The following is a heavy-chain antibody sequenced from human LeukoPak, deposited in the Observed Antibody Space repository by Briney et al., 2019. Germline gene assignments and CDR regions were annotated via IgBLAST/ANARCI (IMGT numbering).Heavy chain of an antibody. Sequence: SETLSLTCTVSGGSISSYYWSWIRQPPGKGLEWIGYIYYSGSTNYNPSLKSRVTISVDTSKNQFSLKLSSVTAADTAVYYCARFNSRALYYYYMDVWGRGTTVTISS. CDR3: ARFNSRALYYYYMDV. CDR1: GGSISSYY. V-gene: IGHV4-59*01. D-gene: IGHD2/OR15-2a*01. CDR2: IYYSGST. J-gene: IGHJ6*03.